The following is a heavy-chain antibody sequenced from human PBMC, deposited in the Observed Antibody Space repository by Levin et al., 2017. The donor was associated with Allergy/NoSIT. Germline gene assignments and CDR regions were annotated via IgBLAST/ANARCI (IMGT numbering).Heavy chain of an antibody. V-gene: IGHV3-23*01. CDR3: AKDSTILPGY. J-gene: IGHJ4*02. D-gene: IGHD2-2*01. CDR1: GFTFSSYA. Sequence: GGSLRLSCAASGFTFSSYAMSWVRQAPGKGLEWVSSISRSGGSTYYADSVKGRFSISRDNSKNTLYLQMNSLRAEDTAIYYCAKDSTILPGYWGQGTLVTVSS. CDR2: ISRSGGST.